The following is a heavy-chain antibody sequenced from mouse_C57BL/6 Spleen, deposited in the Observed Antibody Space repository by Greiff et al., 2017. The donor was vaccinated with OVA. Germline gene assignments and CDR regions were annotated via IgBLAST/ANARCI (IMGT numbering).Heavy chain of an antibody. CDR2: IDPSDSYT. CDR1: GYTFTSYW. V-gene: IGHV1-69*01. CDR3: ARRGIYYGTFYAMDY. D-gene: IGHD2-1*01. Sequence: QVQLQQPGAELVMPGASVKLSCKASGYTFTSYWMHWVKQRPGQGLEWIGEIDPSDSYTNYNQKFKGMFTLPVDKSSITAYMQLSSLTSEDSAVYYCARRGIYYGTFYAMDYWGQGTSVTVSS. J-gene: IGHJ4*01.